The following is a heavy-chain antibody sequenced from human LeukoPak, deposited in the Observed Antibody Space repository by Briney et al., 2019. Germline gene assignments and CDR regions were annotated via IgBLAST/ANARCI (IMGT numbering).Heavy chain of an antibody. V-gene: IGHV3-30-3*02. CDR2: ISYDGSNK. CDR3: AKSWVAVIAAAGPGYYFDY. D-gene: IGHD6-13*01. J-gene: IGHJ4*02. Sequence: GGSLRLSCAASGFTFSSYAMHWVRQAPGKGLEWVAVISYDGSNKYYADSVKGRFTISRDNSKNTLYLQMNSLRAEDTAVYYCAKSWVAVIAAAGPGYYFDYWGQGTLVTVSS. CDR1: GFTFSSYA.